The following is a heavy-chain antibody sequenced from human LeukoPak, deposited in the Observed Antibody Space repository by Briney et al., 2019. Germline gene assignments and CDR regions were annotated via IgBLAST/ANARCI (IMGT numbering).Heavy chain of an antibody. J-gene: IGHJ4*02. D-gene: IGHD3-22*01. CDR3: ARGQQDSISGFDY. Sequence: PSETLSLTCTVSGGSISSYYWSWIRQPPGKGLEWIGYIYYSGSTNYNPSLKSRVTISVETSKNQFSLKLSSVTAADTAVYYCARGQQDSISGFDYWGQGTLVTVSS. V-gene: IGHV4-59*01. CDR2: IYYSGST. CDR1: GGSISSYY.